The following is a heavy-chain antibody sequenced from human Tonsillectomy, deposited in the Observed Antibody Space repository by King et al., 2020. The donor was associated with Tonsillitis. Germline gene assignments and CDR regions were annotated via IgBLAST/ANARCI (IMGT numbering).Heavy chain of an antibody. V-gene: IGHV4-39*01. CDR1: VGSISRSGYY. CDR3: VTKGFILEAFEI. J-gene: IGHJ3*02. Sequence: QLQESGPGLVKPSETLSLTCTVSVGSISRSGYYWGWIRQAPGKGLEWIGTMYYSGSPYYNPSLKSRVTVSVDTSKNQFSLNLSSVTAADTAVYYCVTKGFILEAFEIWGQGTLVTVSS. CDR2: MYYSGSP. D-gene: IGHD3-3*01.